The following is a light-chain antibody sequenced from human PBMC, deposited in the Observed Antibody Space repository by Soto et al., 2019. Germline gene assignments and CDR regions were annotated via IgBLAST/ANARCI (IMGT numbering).Light chain of an antibody. CDR2: DVS. CDR3: SSYTTSSTYV. V-gene: IGLV2-18*02. CDR1: SSDVGSSNG. Sequence: QSALTQPPSVSGSPGQSFAIACTGTSSDVGSSNGVSWYQQPPGTAPKLMIYDVSNRPSGVPDRFSGSKSGNTASLTISGLQAEDEADYYCSSYTTSSTYVFGTGTKVTVL. J-gene: IGLJ1*01.